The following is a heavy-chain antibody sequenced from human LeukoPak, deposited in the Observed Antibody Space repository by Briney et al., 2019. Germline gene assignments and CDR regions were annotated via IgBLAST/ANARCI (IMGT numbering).Heavy chain of an antibody. D-gene: IGHD3-3*01. CDR3: ARDLHITIFGVVIGHNWFDP. V-gene: IGHV1-18*01. J-gene: IGHJ5*02. CDR2: ISAYNGNT. CDR1: GYTFTSYG. Sequence: ASVKVSCKASGYTFTSYGISWVRQAPGQGLEWMGLISAYNGNTNYAQKLQGRVTMTTDTSTSTAYMELRSLRSDDTAVYYCARDLHITIFGVVIGHNWFDPWGQGTLVTVSS.